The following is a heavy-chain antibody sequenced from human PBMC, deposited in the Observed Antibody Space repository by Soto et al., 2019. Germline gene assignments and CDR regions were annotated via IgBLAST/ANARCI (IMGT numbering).Heavy chain of an antibody. Sequence: VQLLESGGGLVQPGGSLRLSCTAASGLTFSSYAMSWVRQAPGKGLEWVSGISGSGGSAYYADSVKGRFTISRDNSKNTGFLQMSSLRAEDTAVYYCAKGGGAYYSDTSAYPSFDYWGQGTLVTVSA. D-gene: IGHD3-22*01. CDR3: AKGGGAYYSDTSAYPSFDY. V-gene: IGHV3-23*01. CDR1: GLTFSSYA. J-gene: IGHJ4*02. CDR2: ISGSGGSA.